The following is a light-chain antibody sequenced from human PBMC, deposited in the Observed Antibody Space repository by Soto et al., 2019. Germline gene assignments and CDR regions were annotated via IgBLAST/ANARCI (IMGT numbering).Light chain of an antibody. CDR2: AAF. CDR1: QDISNY. V-gene: IGKV1-27*01. Sequence: DIQMTQSPSSLSASVGDRVTITCRASQDISNYLAWYQQKPGKVPKLLIYAAFTLHSGVPSRFSGSGSGTDFTLTISGLQPEDVANYYCQSYSGAPWTFGQGTKVEIE. J-gene: IGKJ1*01. CDR3: QSYSGAPWT.